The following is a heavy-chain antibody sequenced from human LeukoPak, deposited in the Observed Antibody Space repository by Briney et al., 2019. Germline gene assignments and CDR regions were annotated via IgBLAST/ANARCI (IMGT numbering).Heavy chain of an antibody. D-gene: IGHD3-10*01. Sequence: SQTLSLTCTVSGGSISSGSYYWSWLRQPAGKGLEWIGRIYTSGSTNYNPSLKSRVTISVDTSKNQFSLKLSSVTAADTAVYYCARGMVRGVIIHPFDYWGQGTLVTVSS. V-gene: IGHV4-61*02. CDR1: GGSISSGSYY. CDR3: ARGMVRGVIIHPFDY. J-gene: IGHJ4*02. CDR2: IYTSGST.